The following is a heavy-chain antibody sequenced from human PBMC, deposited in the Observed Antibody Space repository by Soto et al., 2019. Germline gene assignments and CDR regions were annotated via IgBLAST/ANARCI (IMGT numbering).Heavy chain of an antibody. V-gene: IGHV4-31*03. Sequence: SETLSLTCTVSGGSISSGGYYWSWIRQHPGKGLEWIGYIYYSGSTYYNPSLKSRVTISVDTSKNHFSLKLSPVTAADTAVYYCARSPLQSYFDYWGQGTLVTVSS. CDR3: ARSPLQSYFDY. D-gene: IGHD4-4*01. CDR2: IYYSGST. J-gene: IGHJ4*02. CDR1: GGSISSGGYY.